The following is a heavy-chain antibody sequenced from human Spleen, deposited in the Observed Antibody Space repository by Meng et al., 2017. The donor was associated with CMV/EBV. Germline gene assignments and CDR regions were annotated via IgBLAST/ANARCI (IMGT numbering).Heavy chain of an antibody. Sequence: ASVKVSCKASGYTFTGYYMHWVRQAHEQGLEWMGWINPNSGGTNYAKKFRGRVTMTSDTSISKYTMELSRLRSDDTDVSYCARGGAYCGGDCCPSLWGQGTLVTVSS. CDR1: GYTFTGYY. D-gene: IGHD2-21*01. CDR2: INPNSGGT. J-gene: IGHJ4*02. CDR3: ARGGAYCGGDCCPSL. V-gene: IGHV1-2*02.